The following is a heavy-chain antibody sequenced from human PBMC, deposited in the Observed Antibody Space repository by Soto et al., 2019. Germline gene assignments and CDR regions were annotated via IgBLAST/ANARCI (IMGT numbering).Heavy chain of an antibody. CDR2: INWNGAST. CDR1: GFTFADYG. J-gene: IGHJ6*02. Sequence: EVQLVESGGGVVRPGGSLRLSCAASGFTFADYGMSWVRQAPGKGLEWVSGINWNGASTGYVDSVRGRFTISRDNAKNSLYLQMNSLTVEDTALYYCARDQRVCGGDAPCYYGMDVWGQGTTVTVSS. CDR3: ARDQRVCGGDAPCYYGMDV. D-gene: IGHD2-21*02. V-gene: IGHV3-20*04.